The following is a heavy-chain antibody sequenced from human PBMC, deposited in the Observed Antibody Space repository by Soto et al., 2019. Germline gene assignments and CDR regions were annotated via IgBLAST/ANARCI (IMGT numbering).Heavy chain of an antibody. D-gene: IGHD6-13*01. CDR3: ARTAAAAASWYFDY. J-gene: IGHJ4*02. Sequence: SETLSLTCTVSGGSVSSGSYYWSWIRQPPGKGLEWIGYIYYSGSTNYNPSLKSRVTISVDTSKNQFSLKLSSVTAADTAVYYCARTAAAAASWYFDYWGQGT. V-gene: IGHV4-61*01. CDR2: IYYSGST. CDR1: GGSVSSGSYY.